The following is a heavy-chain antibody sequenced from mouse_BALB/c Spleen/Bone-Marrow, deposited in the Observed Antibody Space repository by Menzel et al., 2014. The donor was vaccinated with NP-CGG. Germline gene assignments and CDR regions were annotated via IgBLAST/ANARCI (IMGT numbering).Heavy chain of an antibody. CDR1: GYTFTDYW. J-gene: IGHJ3*01. D-gene: IGHD2-14*01. CDR2: IDTSDDYT. V-gene: IGHV1-69*01. CDR3: ARSDYRYDPLAY. Sequence: QVQLQQSGAELVMPGASVKMSCKASGYTFTDYWIHWVKQRPGQGLEWIGAIDTSDDYTTYNQKFKGKATSTVDESSSTAYMQFSSLTSEDSAVYYCARSDYRYDPLAYWGQGTLVTVSA.